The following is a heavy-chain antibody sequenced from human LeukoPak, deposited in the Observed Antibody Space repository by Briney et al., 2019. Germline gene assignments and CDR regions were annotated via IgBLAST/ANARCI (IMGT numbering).Heavy chain of an antibody. CDR1: GYTFTSYY. D-gene: IGHD5-18*01. V-gene: IGHV1-46*01. CDR2: INPSGGST. Sequence: ASVKVSCTASGYTFTSYYMHWVRQAPGQGLEWMGIINPSGGSTNYAQKFQGRVTMTRDTSTSTVYMELSSLRSEDTAVYYCARDCSPNTAMVLFDYWGQGTLVTVSS. J-gene: IGHJ4*02. CDR3: ARDCSPNTAMVLFDY.